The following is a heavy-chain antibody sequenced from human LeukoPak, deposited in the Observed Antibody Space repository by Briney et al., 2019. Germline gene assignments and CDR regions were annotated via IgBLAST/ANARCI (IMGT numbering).Heavy chain of an antibody. Sequence: GGSLRLSCAASGFTFSSYSMNWDRQAPGKGLEWVSYISSSSSTIYYADSVKGRFTISRDNAKNSLYLQMNSLRAEDTAVYYCARCFPGIAAAGTRLRARCIDYWGQGTLVTVSS. CDR1: GFTFSSYS. CDR2: ISSSSSTI. V-gene: IGHV3-48*01. J-gene: IGHJ4*02. CDR3: ARCFPGIAAAGTRLRARCIDY. D-gene: IGHD6-13*01.